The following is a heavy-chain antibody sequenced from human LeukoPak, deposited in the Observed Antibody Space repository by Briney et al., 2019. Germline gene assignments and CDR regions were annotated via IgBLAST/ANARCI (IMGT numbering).Heavy chain of an antibody. Sequence: GASVKVSCKASGYTFTSYGISWVRQAPGQGIEWMGWISAYNGNTNYAQKLQGRVPMTTGTSTSTAYMELRSLRSDDTAVYYCARDRQMVTFGGVIVRPHGFYYWGQGTLVTVSS. CDR2: ISAYNGNT. CDR3: ARDRQMVTFGGVIVRPHGFYY. D-gene: IGHD3-16*02. CDR1: GYTFTSYG. J-gene: IGHJ4*02. V-gene: IGHV1-18*01.